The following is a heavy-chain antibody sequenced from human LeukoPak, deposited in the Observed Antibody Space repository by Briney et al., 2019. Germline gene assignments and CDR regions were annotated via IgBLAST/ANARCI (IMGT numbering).Heavy chain of an antibody. Sequence: PGGSLRLSCAASGFTFSSYSMNWVRQAPGKGLEWVSYISSSSSTIYYADSVKGRFTISRDNAKNSLYLQMNSLRAEDTAVYYCAREGGYCSSTSCFDYWGQGTLVTVSS. CDR1: GFTFSSYS. CDR2: ISSSSSTI. D-gene: IGHD2-2*01. CDR3: AREGGYCSSTSCFDY. J-gene: IGHJ4*02. V-gene: IGHV3-48*04.